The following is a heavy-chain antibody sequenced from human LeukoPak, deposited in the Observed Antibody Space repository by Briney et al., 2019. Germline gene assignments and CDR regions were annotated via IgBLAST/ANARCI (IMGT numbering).Heavy chain of an antibody. CDR1: GFTFGDYA. J-gene: IGHJ6*02. V-gene: IGHV3-49*03. D-gene: IGHD6-13*01. Sequence: PGGSLRLSCTASGFTFGDYAMSWFRQAPGKGLEWVGFIRSKAYGGTTEYAASVKGRFTISRDDSKSIAYLQMNSLKTEDTAVYYCTRDIAYSSSWVHYYGMDVWGQGTTVTVSS. CDR2: IRSKAYGGTT. CDR3: TRDIAYSSSWVHYYGMDV.